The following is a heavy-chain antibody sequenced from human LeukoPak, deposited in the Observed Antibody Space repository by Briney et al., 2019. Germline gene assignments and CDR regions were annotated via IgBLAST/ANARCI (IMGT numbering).Heavy chain of an antibody. V-gene: IGHV3-74*01. D-gene: IGHD1-26*01. CDR3: ANVIVGATPRSDY. J-gene: IGHJ4*02. CDR1: GFPFSSNW. CDR2: INNDGKTT. Sequence: GGSLRLSCAASGFPFSSNWMHWVRQAPGKGLVWVSRINNDGKTTNYADSVKGRFTISRGNAKNTLYLQMNSLRAEDTALYYCANVIVGATPRSDYWGQGALVTVSS.